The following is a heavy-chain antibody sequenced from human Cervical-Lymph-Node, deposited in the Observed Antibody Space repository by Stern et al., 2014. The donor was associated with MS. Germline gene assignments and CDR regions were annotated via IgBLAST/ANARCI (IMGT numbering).Heavy chain of an antibody. CDR1: GFNFSIYN. J-gene: IGHJ4*02. Sequence: VQLVESGGGLVKPGGSLRLSCAASGFNFSIYNMNWVRQAQGKGLEWVSSISSRSRTNYADSVRGRFTISRDNAKNSLFLQMNSLRAEDTAIYYCARDLRLDYWGQGILVTVSS. CDR3: ARDLRLDY. CDR2: ISSRSRT. V-gene: IGHV3-21*01.